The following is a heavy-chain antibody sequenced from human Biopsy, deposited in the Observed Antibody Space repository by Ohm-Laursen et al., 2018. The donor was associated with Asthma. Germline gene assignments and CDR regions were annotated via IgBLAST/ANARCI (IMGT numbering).Heavy chain of an antibody. D-gene: IGHD1-14*01. CDR1: GVTFSDHY. J-gene: IGHJ4*03. Sequence: SLRLSCSASGVTFSDHYMSWIRQAPGKGLEWVSFIDSRSFSTTYADSVKGRFTISRDNAKNSLYLQMNSLRAEDTAVYYCARDGPELPTELDYWGQGTTVTVSP. CDR3: ARDGPELPTELDY. V-gene: IGHV3-11*06. CDR2: IDSRSFST.